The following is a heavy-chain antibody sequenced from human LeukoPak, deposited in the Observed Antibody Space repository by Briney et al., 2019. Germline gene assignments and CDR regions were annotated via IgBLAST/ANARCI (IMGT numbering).Heavy chain of an antibody. Sequence: PAGGSLRLSCAASGFTFSTYTMNWVRQAPGKGLEWVSSISSIGSTIYYADSVKGRFTISRDSAKNSLYLQMNSLRVEDTAVYYCARDLGATIFDFDYWGQGTLVTVSS. CDR2: ISSIGSTI. V-gene: IGHV3-48*01. CDR3: ARDLGATIFDFDY. CDR1: GFTFSTYT. J-gene: IGHJ4*02. D-gene: IGHD1-26*01.